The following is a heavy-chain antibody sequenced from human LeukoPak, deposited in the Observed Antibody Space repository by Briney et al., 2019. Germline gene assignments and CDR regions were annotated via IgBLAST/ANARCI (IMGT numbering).Heavy chain of an antibody. Sequence: PGGSLRLSCAASGFTFSSYSMNWVRQAPGKGLEWVSSISSGSSYIYYADSVKGRFTISRDNAKNSLYLQMNSLRAEDTAVYYCASGGDYQTMFDYWGQGTQVTVSS. CDR3: ASGGDYQTMFDY. D-gene: IGHD4-17*01. CDR1: GFTFSSYS. CDR2: ISSGSSYI. V-gene: IGHV3-21*01. J-gene: IGHJ4*02.